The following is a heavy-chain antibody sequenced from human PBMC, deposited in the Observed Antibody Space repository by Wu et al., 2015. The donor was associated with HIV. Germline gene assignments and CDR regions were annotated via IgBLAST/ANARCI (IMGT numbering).Heavy chain of an antibody. V-gene: IGHV1-2*02. Sequence: QVQLVQSGAEVKKPGASVKVSCKASGYTFTGYYMHWVRQAPGQGLEWMGWINPNSGGTNYAQKFQGRVTMTRDTSISTAYMELSRLRSDDTALYHCARDKPGLGIVATINAFDYLGPRGQMVTVSS. CDR2: INPNSGGT. CDR1: GYTFTGYY. D-gene: IGHD5-12*01. J-gene: IGHJ3*02. CDR3: ARDKPGLGIVATINAFDY.